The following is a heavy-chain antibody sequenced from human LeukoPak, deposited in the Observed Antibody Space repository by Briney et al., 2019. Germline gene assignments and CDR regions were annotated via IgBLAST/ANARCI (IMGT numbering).Heavy chain of an antibody. D-gene: IGHD6-6*01. V-gene: IGHV3-21*01. CDR2: ISSSSSYI. CDR1: GFTFSSYE. CDR3: ARAGRYSSSSGYDY. J-gene: IGHJ4*02. Sequence: PGGSLRLSCAASGFTFSSYEMNWVRQAPGKGLEWVSSISSSSSYIYYADSVKGRFTISRDNAKISLYLQMNSLRAEDTAVYYCARAGRYSSSSGYDYWGQGTLVTVSS.